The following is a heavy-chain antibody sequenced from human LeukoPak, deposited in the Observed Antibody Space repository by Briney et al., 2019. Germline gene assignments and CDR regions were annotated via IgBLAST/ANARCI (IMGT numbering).Heavy chain of an antibody. V-gene: IGHV4-59*01. CDR3: ARYSVSDLVPSYMDV. D-gene: IGHD5/OR15-5a*01. J-gene: IGHJ6*03. CDR2: IYYSGST. Sequence: PSETLSLTCTVSGGSISSYYWSWIRQPPGKGLEWIGYIYYSGSTNYNPSLKSRVSISVDTSKIQVSLKLSSVTAADTAVYYCARYSVSDLVPSYMDVWGKGTTVTVSS. CDR1: GGSISSYY.